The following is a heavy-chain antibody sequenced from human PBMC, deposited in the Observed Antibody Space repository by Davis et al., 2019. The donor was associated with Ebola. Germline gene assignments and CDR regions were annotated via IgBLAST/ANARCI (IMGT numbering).Heavy chain of an antibody. V-gene: IGHV3-30*04. D-gene: IGHD2-15*01. CDR2: ISYYGSVE. CDR1: RSTFSDYP. Sequence: GGPLRLPCAASRSTFSDYPMHWVRQAPGKGLEWVAFISYYGSVEHYTDSVQGRFTISRDSFKNMLYLQMNSLESEDTAIYYCAREGNIVVQGKTFDYWGQGTLVTVSS. CDR3: AREGNIVVQGKTFDY. J-gene: IGHJ4*02.